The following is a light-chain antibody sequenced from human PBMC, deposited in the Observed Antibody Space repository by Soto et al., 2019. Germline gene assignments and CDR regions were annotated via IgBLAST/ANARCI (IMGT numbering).Light chain of an antibody. Sequence: DMQLNQSPSFLSASVGDRVTITCRASQGISSYLAWYQQKPGKAPKLLIYDASSLESGLPSRFSGSGSGTEFILTISSLQPDDFATYYCQQYDSYSWTFGQGTKVDI. V-gene: IGKV1-9*01. CDR1: QGISSY. J-gene: IGKJ1*01. CDR3: QQYDSYSWT. CDR2: DAS.